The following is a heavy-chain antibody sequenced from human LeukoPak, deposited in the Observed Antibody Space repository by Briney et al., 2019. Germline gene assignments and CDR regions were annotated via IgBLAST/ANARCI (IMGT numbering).Heavy chain of an antibody. CDR2: IYYSGST. CDR1: GGSFSGYY. D-gene: IGHD3-10*01. V-gene: IGHV4-34*01. CDR3: ARHKLYGSGSYCYFDY. Sequence: PSETLSLTCAVYGGSFSGYYWSWLRQPPGKGLEWIGSIYYSGSTYYNPSLKSRVTISVDTSKNQFSLKLSSVTAADTAVYYCARHKLYGSGSYCYFDYWGQGTLVTVSS. J-gene: IGHJ4*02.